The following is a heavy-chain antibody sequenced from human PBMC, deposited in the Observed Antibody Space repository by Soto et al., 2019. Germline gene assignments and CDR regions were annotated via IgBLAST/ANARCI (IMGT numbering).Heavy chain of an antibody. CDR2: IYYIGST. Sequence: QVQLQESGPGLVKPSETLSLTCTVSGGSVSSGSYYWSWIRQPPGKGLEWIGYIYYIGSTNSNPSLKSRVTISVDTSKNQFSLKLSSVTAADTAVYYCARLWFGDYYYYGMDVWGQGTTVTVSS. J-gene: IGHJ6*02. D-gene: IGHD3-10*01. CDR1: GGSVSSGSYY. V-gene: IGHV4-61*01. CDR3: ARLWFGDYYYYGMDV.